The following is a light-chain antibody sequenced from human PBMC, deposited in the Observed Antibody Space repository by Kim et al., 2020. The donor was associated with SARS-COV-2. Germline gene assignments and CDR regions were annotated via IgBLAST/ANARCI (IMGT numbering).Light chain of an antibody. Sequence: QSVLTQPPSASGTPGQRVTISCSGSRSNIGSNYVYWYQQLPGAAPKLLIYENYQRPSGGPDRFSGSKSGTSASLAISGLRSEDEADYYCAAWDDSLSVHYVFGTGTKVTVL. V-gene: IGLV1-47*01. CDR1: RSNIGSNY. CDR3: AAWDDSLSVHYV. CDR2: ENY. J-gene: IGLJ1*01.